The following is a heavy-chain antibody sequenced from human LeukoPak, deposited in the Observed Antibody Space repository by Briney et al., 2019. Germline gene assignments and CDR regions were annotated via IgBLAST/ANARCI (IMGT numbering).Heavy chain of an antibody. Sequence: ASVKVSCKASGYTFTSYGISWVRQAPGQGLEWMGWICAYNGNTNCAQKLQGRVTMTTDTSTSTAYMELRSLRSDDTAVYYCARSLLSRTGSGYYIWGQGTLVTVSS. CDR1: GYTFTSYG. V-gene: IGHV1-18*01. CDR3: ARSLLSRTGSGYYI. D-gene: IGHD3-22*01. CDR2: ICAYNGNT. J-gene: IGHJ4*02.